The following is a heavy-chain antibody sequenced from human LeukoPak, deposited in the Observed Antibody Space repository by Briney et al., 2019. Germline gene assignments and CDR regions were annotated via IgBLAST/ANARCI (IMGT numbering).Heavy chain of an antibody. CDR2: IIPIFGTA. V-gene: IGHV1-69*13. J-gene: IGHJ5*02. CDR3: ARDRAPNWFDP. Sequence: ASVKVSCKASGGTFSSYAISWVQQAPGQGLEWMGGIIPIFGTANYAQKFQGRVTITADESTSTAYMELSSLRSGDTAVYYCARDRAPNWFDPWGQGTLVTVSS. CDR1: GGTFSSYA. D-gene: IGHD3-10*01.